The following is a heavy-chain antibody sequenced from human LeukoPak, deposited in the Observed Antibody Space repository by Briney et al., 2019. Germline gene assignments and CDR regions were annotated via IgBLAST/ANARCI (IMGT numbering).Heavy chain of an antibody. CDR2: ISSGNGT. V-gene: IGHV3-53*01. CDR3: ARSAGGD. J-gene: IGHJ4*01. D-gene: IGHD3-10*01. CDR1: GFTVSSNY. Sequence: PGGSLRLSCAASGFTVSSNYMTWVRQAPGKGLEWVSVISSGNGTSYAGSVKGRFTISRDNSKNTLYLQMDSLRAEDTAVYYCARSAGGDWGRGTLVTVSS.